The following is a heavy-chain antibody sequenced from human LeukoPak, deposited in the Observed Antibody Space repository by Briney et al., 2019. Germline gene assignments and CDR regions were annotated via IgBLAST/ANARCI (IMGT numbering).Heavy chain of an antibody. V-gene: IGHV3-21*01. J-gene: IGHJ4*02. D-gene: IGHD3-3*01. CDR1: GFTFSSYS. CDR3: AGSYHDFWGGYSFDY. CDR2: ISSSSSYI. Sequence: GGSLRLSCAASGFTFSSYSMNWVRQAPGKGLEWVSSISSSSSYIYYADSVKGRFTISRDNAKNSLYLQMNSLRAEDTAVYYCAGSYHDFWGGYSFDYWGQGTLVTASS.